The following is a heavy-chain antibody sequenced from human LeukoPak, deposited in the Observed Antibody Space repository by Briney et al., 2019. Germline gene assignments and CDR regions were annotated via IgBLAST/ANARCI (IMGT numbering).Heavy chain of an antibody. V-gene: IGHV4-4*07. CDR1: GGSISNYY. CDR3: ARYLGYCSGGSCLQWAFDI. CDR2: IYTSGST. Sequence: SETLSLTCTVSGGSISNYYWSWIRQPAGKGLEWIGRIYTSGSTNYNPSLKSRVSISVDTSKNQFSLKLTSVTAADTAVYYCARYLGYCSGGSCLQWAFDIWGQGTMVTVSS. D-gene: IGHD2-15*01. J-gene: IGHJ3*02.